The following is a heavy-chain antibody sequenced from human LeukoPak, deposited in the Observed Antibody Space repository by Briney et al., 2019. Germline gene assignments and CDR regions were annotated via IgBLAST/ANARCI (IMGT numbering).Heavy chain of an antibody. CDR3: ARTYYYGSGSYYIY. D-gene: IGHD3-10*01. J-gene: IGHJ4*02. V-gene: IGHV4-39*01. CDR2: IYYSGST. Sequence: WVRQPPGKGLEWIGSIYYSGSTYYNPSLKSRVTISVDTSKNQFSLKLSSVTAADTAVYYCARTYYYGSGSYYIYWGQGTLVTVSS.